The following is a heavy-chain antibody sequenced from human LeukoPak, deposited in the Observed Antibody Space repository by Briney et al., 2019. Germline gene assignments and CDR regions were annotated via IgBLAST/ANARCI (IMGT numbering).Heavy chain of an antibody. V-gene: IGHV3-23*01. Sequence: GGSLRLSYAASGFTFSSYAMSWVRQAPGKGLEWVSAISGSGGSTYYADSVKGRFTISRDNSKNTLYLQMNSLRAEDTAVYYCAITGGYSYGFTLWGQGTLVTVSS. CDR3: AITGGYSYGFTL. CDR2: ISGSGGST. CDR1: GFTFSSYA. D-gene: IGHD5-18*01. J-gene: IGHJ4*02.